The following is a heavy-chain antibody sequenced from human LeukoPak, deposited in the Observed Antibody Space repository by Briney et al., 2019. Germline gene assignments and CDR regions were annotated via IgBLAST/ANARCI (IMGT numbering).Heavy chain of an antibody. CDR1: GGSFSGYY. CDR2: INHSGST. V-gene: IGHV4-34*01. J-gene: IGHJ4*02. D-gene: IGHD5-12*01. Sequence: SETLSLTCAVYGGSFSGYYWSWIRQPPGKGLEWIGEINHSGSTNYNPSLKSRVTISVDTSKNQFSLKLSSVTAADTAVYHCAGRVRGYSGYWGQGTLVTVSS. CDR3: AGRVRGYSGY.